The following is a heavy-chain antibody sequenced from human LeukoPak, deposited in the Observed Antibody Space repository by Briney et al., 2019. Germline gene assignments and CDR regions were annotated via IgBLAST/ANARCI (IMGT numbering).Heavy chain of an antibody. J-gene: IGHJ5*02. CDR2: IYHSGST. Sequence: DPSETLSLTCTVSGGSISSGGYYWSWIRQPPGKGLEWIGYIYHSGSTYYNPSLKSRVTISVDTSKNQFSLKLTSVTAADTAVYYCASVRGYSSGWYASGFDPWGQGTLVTVSS. CDR1: GGSISSGGYY. V-gene: IGHV4-30-2*01. CDR3: ASVRGYSSGWYASGFDP. D-gene: IGHD6-19*01.